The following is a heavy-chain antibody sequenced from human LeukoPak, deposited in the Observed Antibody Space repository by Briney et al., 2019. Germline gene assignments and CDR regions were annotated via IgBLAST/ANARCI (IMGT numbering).Heavy chain of an antibody. D-gene: IGHD4-17*01. CDR3: AKDSSVPYGITD. CDR2: IRSNGETT. V-gene: IGHV3-23*01. Sequence: GGSLRLSCAASGFTFSSIAMTWVRQAPGKGLEWVSTIRSNGETTYNADSVKGRFTISRDNSKNTLSLQMNSLRVEDTALYYCAKDSSVPYGITDWGQGTLVTVSS. CDR1: GFTFSSIA. J-gene: IGHJ4*02.